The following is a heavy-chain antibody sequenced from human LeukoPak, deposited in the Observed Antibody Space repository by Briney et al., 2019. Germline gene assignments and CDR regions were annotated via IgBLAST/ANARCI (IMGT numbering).Heavy chain of an antibody. CDR1: GYFFSNYW. Sequence: KAGESLKISCKAFGYFFSNYWIGWVRQMPGKGLEWMGILYAGDSDTRYSPSFQGQVTISVDKSITTAYLQWNSLKASDSAIYYCARHSTSHSSDAFDIWGQGTLVIVSS. CDR3: ARHSTSHSSDAFDI. J-gene: IGHJ3*02. CDR2: LYAGDSDT. D-gene: IGHD6-6*01. V-gene: IGHV5-51*01.